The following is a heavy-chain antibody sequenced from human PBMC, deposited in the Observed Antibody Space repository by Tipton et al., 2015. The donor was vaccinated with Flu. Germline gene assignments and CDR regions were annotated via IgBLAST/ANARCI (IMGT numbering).Heavy chain of an antibody. CDR2: IYYTGTT. D-gene: IGHD2-2*02. CDR3: ARPHTPYFYGMDV. Sequence: LRLSCTVSGGSINGDSYYWGWIRQTPGKGLQWIGSIYYTGTTSYNPSLQGRVTISADRSKNQFSLEMSSLTAADTAVYYCARPHTPYFYGMDVWGQGTTVTVSS. J-gene: IGHJ6*02. V-gene: IGHV4-39*07. CDR1: GGSINGDSYY.